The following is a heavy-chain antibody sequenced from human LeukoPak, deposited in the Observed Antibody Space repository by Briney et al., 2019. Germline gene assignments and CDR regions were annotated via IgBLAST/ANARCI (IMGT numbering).Heavy chain of an antibody. J-gene: IGHJ6*02. Sequence: ASVKVPCKASGYTFTSYAMHWVRQAPGQRLEWMGWINAGNGNTKYSQKFQGRVTITRDTSASTAYMELSSLRSEDTAVYYCARDSATTVTISSPDYYYGMDVWGQGTTVTVSS. V-gene: IGHV1-3*01. CDR3: ARDSATTVTISSPDYYYGMDV. CDR2: INAGNGNT. D-gene: IGHD4-17*01. CDR1: GYTFTSYA.